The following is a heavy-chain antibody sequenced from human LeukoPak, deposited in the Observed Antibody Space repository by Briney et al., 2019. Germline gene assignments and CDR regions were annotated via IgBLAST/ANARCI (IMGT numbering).Heavy chain of an antibody. J-gene: IGHJ4*02. D-gene: IGHD3-3*01. CDR2: IKEDGSET. Sequence: GGSLRLSCAASGFTFSDYWMTWVRQAPGRGLECMANIKEDGSETYYVDSVEGRFTISRDNTKNSLYLQMNSLRAEDTAVYYCARATIFGVVSALGPLDSWGQGTLVTVSS. CDR1: GFTFSDYW. CDR3: ARATIFGVVSALGPLDS. V-gene: IGHV3-7*01.